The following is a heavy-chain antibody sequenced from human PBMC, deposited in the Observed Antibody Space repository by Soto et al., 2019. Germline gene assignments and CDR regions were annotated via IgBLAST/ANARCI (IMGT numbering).Heavy chain of an antibody. J-gene: IGHJ4*02. CDR2: INSDGST. CDR1: GFLVNSAY. D-gene: IGHD5-18*01. V-gene: IGHV3-53*01. CDR3: ARSGYSFAWGY. Sequence: EVHLVESGGGLIPPGGSLRLSCAASGFLVNSAYMTWVRQAPGKGLEWLSMINSDGSTLYAESVKGRFTISRDNSKNRLDLQMNSLRAEDTAMYYCARSGYSFAWGYWGQGTLVIVTS.